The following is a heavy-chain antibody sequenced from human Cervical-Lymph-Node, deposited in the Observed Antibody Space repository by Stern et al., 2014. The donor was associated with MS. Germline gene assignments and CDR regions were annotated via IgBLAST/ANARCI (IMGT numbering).Heavy chain of an antibody. Sequence: QVQLMQSGGGVVQPGRSLRLSCAASGFSFSTYVMHWVRQAPGKGLEWVTLISYDGRNKYYADSVKGRFTISRDNSKNTLYLQMNSLRAEDTAVYYCATAWDSGSYYGNWFDPWGQGTLVTVSS. CDR3: ATAWDSGSYYGNWFDP. V-gene: IGHV3-30*04. CDR1: GFSFSTYV. J-gene: IGHJ5*02. CDR2: ISYDGRNK. D-gene: IGHD1-26*01.